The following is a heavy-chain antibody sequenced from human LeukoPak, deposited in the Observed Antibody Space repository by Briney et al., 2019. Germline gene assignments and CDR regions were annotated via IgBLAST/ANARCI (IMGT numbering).Heavy chain of an antibody. J-gene: IGHJ4*02. CDR3: ARVRIRGSYTDY. Sequence: GGSLRLSCAASGFTFSSYSMNWVRQAPGKGLEWVSSISGSSSYIYYADSVKGRFTISRDNAKNSLYLQMNSLRAEDTAVYYCARVRIRGSYTDYWGQGTLVTVSS. CDR1: GFTFSSYS. D-gene: IGHD1-26*01. V-gene: IGHV3-21*01. CDR2: ISGSSSYI.